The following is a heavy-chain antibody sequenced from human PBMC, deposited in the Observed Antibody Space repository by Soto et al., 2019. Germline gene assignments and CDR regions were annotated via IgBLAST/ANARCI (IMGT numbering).Heavy chain of an antibody. V-gene: IGHV3-20*04. Sequence: GESLKISCAASGFTFDDYGMTWVRQAPGKGLEWVSGIYWNGGSIVYADSVNGRFTISRDNSKNTLYLQMNSLRAEDTAVYYCAKDLRPSYYDSSGSPSWFDPWGQGTLVTVSS. CDR2: IYWNGGSI. CDR1: GFTFDDYG. CDR3: AKDLRPSYYDSSGSPSWFDP. D-gene: IGHD3-22*01. J-gene: IGHJ5*02.